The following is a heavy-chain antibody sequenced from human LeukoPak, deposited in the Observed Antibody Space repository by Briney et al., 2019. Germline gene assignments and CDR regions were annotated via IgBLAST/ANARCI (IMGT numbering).Heavy chain of an antibody. D-gene: IGHD1-1*01. CDR2: INPNAGNT. CDR3: AREGTYSWNDRENKKWFDP. V-gene: IGHV1-46*01. J-gene: IGHJ5*02. Sequence: ASVKVSCKAFGYTFTTYYIHWVRQAPGQGLEWMGIINPNAGNTSYAQKFQGRVTMTRDTSASTAYMELSSLRSEDTAVYYCAREGTYSWNDRENKKWFDPWGQGTLVTVSS. CDR1: GYTFTTYY.